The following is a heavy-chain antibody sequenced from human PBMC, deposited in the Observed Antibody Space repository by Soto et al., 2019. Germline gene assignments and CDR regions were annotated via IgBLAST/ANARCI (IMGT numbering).Heavy chain of an antibody. CDR3: ARDSRVGATDGWFDP. D-gene: IGHD1-26*01. V-gene: IGHV4-4*07. CDR1: GGSISSYY. Sequence: SETLSLTCTVSGGSISSYYWSWIRQPAGKGLEWIGRIYTSGSTNYNPSLKSRVTMSVDTSKDQFSLKLSSVTAADTAVYYCARDSRVGATDGWFDPWGQGALVTSPQ. CDR2: IYTSGST. J-gene: IGHJ5*02.